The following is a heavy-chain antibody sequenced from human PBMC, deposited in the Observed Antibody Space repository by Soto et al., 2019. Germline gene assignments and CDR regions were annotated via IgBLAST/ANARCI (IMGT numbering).Heavy chain of an antibody. CDR1: GFTLSIYA. CDR3: AKEALSGGALDD. D-gene: IGHD1-1*01. Sequence: LRLSCVASGFTLSIYAMNWVRQAPGKGLEWVSAISGNGGSTYYADSVKGRFTISRDNSKNTLFLQMDSLRAEDTAVYYCAKEALSGGALDDWGQGTLVTVSS. V-gene: IGHV3-23*01. CDR2: ISGNGGST. J-gene: IGHJ4*02.